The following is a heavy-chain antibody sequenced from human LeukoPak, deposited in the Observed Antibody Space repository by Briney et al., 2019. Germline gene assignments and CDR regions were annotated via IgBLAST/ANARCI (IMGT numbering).Heavy chain of an antibody. D-gene: IGHD2-21*01. Sequence: SETLSLTCIVSGGSISSHYWSWVRQPPGEGLEGIGFIYYTGTTNYNPSLKGRVIISVDTSKSQFSLNLRSVTAADTAVYYCARGPGDSNWFDPWGQGTLVTVSS. V-gene: IGHV4-59*11. CDR2: IYYTGTT. CDR3: ARGPGDSNWFDP. J-gene: IGHJ5*02. CDR1: GGSISSHY.